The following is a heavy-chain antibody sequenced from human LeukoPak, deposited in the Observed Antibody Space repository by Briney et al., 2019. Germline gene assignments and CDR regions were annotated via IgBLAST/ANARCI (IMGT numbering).Heavy chain of an antibody. Sequence: GGSLRLSCAASGFTFSSYSMNWVRQAPGKGLEWGSYISSSSSTIYYADSVKGRVTISRDNAKNSLYLQMNSLSAEDTSVSYCARHMARYVVLVAAKETGADYWAQGTLVSVSS. D-gene: IGHD2-15*01. CDR2: ISSSSSTI. CDR3: ARHMARYVVLVAAKETGADY. V-gene: IGHV3-48*04. CDR1: GFTFSSYS. J-gene: IGHJ4*02.